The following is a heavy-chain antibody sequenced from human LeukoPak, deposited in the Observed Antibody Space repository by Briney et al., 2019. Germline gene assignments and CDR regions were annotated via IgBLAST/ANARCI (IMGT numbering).Heavy chain of an antibody. CDR2: ISGSGGSA. V-gene: IGHV3-23*01. D-gene: IGHD6-6*01. J-gene: IGHJ5*02. CDR1: GFTFSSYA. Sequence: PGGSLRLSCAASGFTFSSYAMSWVRQAPGKGLEWVSAISGSGGSAYYADSVKGRFTISRDNSKNTLYLQMNSLRAEDTAVYYCAKAGYREQLVLWFDPWGQGTLVTVSS. CDR3: AKAGYREQLVLWFDP.